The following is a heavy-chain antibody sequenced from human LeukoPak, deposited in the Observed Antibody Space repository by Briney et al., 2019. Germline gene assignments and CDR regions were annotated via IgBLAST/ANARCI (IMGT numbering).Heavy chain of an antibody. V-gene: IGHV3-23*01. Sequence: PGGSLRLSCAASGFTFSSYAMSWVRQAPGKGLEWVSAISGSGGSTYYADSVKGRFTISRDDSKNTLYLQMNSLRAEDTAVYYCAKVGTMARGVIIIVQGYFDYWGQGTLVTVSS. CDR3: AKVGTMARGVIIIVQGYFDY. CDR2: ISGSGGST. CDR1: GFTFSSYA. D-gene: IGHD3-10*01. J-gene: IGHJ4*02.